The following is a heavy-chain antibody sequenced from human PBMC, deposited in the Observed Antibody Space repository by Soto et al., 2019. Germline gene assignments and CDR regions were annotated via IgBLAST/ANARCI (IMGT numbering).Heavy chain of an antibody. CDR3: AGLPNCSSTSCYLSYYYYYMDV. Sequence: SETLSLTCAVYGGSFSGYYWSWIRQPPGKGLEWIGEINHSGSTNYNPSLKSRVTISVDTSKNQFSLKLSSVTAADTAVYYCAGLPNCSSTSCYLSYYYYYMDVWGKGTTVTVSS. D-gene: IGHD2-2*01. CDR1: GGSFSGYY. J-gene: IGHJ6*03. CDR2: INHSGST. V-gene: IGHV4-34*01.